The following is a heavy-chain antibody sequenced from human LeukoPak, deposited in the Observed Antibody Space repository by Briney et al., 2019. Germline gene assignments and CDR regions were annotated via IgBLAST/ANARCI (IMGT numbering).Heavy chain of an antibody. CDR3: ARDWGKGEYYFDY. CDR1: GYTFTSYG. V-gene: IGHV1-18*01. J-gene: IGHJ4*02. D-gene: IGHD3-16*01. Sequence: ASVKVSCKAAGYTFTSYGIGWVRQAPGQGPEWMGWISGYNGNTRYAQKFQGRVTMTTDTSTSTAYMELRSLRSDDTAVYYCARDWGKGEYYFDYWGQGTLVTVSS. CDR2: ISGYNGNT.